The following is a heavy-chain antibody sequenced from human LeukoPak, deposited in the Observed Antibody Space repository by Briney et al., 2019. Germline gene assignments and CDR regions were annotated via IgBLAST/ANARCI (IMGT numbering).Heavy chain of an antibody. Sequence: GGSLRLSCAASGFTFSSYAMSWVRQAPGKGLEWVSAISGSGGSTYYADSVKGRFTTSRDNSKNTLYLQMNSLRAEDTAVYYCAKVEWLRFNNYWGQGTLVTVSS. CDR2: ISGSGGST. CDR3: AKVEWLRFNNY. J-gene: IGHJ4*02. D-gene: IGHD5-12*01. CDR1: GFTFSSYA. V-gene: IGHV3-23*01.